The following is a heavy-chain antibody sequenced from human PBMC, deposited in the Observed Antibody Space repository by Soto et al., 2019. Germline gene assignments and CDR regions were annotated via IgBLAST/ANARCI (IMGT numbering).Heavy chain of an antibody. J-gene: IGHJ6*02. CDR2: IYYSGST. V-gene: IGHV4-31*03. Sequence: ASETLSLTCTVSGGSISSGGYYWSWIRQHPGKGLEWIGYIYYSGSTYYNPSLKSRVTISVDTSKNQFSLKLSSVTAADTAVYYCASERYCSGGSCYSRGMDVWGQGTTVTVSS. D-gene: IGHD2-15*01. CDR3: ASERYCSGGSCYSRGMDV. CDR1: GGSISSGGYY.